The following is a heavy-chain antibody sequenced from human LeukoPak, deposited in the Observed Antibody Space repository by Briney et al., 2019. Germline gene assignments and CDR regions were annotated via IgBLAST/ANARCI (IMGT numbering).Heavy chain of an antibody. D-gene: IGHD5-12*01. CDR1: GGTFSSYA. Sequence: GSSVKVSCKASGGTFSSYAISWVRQAPGQGLEWMGRIIPILGIANYAQKFQGRVTITADKSTSTAYMELSSLRSEDTAVYYCARSIVATTYFDYWGQGTLVTVSS. J-gene: IGHJ4*02. CDR3: ARSIVATTYFDY. V-gene: IGHV1-69*04. CDR2: IIPILGIA.